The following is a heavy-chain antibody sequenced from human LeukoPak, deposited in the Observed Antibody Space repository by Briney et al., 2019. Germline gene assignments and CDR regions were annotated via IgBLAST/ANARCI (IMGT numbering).Heavy chain of an antibody. CDR1: GFTFTYYY. J-gene: IGHJ4*02. D-gene: IGHD1-14*01. CDR2: INPHSGVT. Sequence: ASVKVSCKASGFTFTYYYMHWVRLAPGQGREGMGYINPHSGVTSFPQKFRGRVTLTTATSISAAYMELSSLISDDTAMYYCVREGITKAFDLWGQGALVTVSS. V-gene: IGHV1-2*02. CDR3: VREGITKAFDL.